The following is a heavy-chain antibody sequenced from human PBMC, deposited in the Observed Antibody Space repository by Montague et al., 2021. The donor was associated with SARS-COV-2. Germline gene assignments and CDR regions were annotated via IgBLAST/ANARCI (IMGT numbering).Heavy chain of an antibody. V-gene: IGHV2-5*02. CDR3: AHTKAPAGDRWFDP. CDR2: IYWDDDE. Sequence: PALVKPTQTLTLTCTFSGFSLSTRGVGVGWIRQPPGKALEWLALIYWDDDERYRPSLESRLTINKDNSKNQVVLTMTKMAPVDTATYYCAHTKAPAGDRWFDPWGQGTPVTVSS. J-gene: IGHJ5*02. CDR1: GFSLSTRGVG. D-gene: IGHD6-13*01.